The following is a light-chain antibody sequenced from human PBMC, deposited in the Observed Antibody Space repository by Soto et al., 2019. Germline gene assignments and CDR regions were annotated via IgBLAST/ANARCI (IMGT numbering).Light chain of an antibody. Sequence: ALTQPPSASGSLGQSVTISCTGTSSDVGGYNYVSWYQQHPGKAPKLMIYEVSKRPSGVPDRFSGSKSGNTASLTVSGLQAEDEADYYCSSYAGSNNWVFGGGTKLTVL. CDR1: SSDVGGYNY. CDR2: EVS. V-gene: IGLV2-8*01. J-gene: IGLJ3*02. CDR3: SSYAGSNNWV.